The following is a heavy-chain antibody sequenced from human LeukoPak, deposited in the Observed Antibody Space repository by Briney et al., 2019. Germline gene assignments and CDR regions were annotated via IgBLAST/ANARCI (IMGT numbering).Heavy chain of an antibody. CDR3: AREDWYNWNSHFDY. D-gene: IGHD1-20*01. Sequence: PSETLSLTCTVSGGSISSYYWSWIRQPAGKGLEWIGRIYTSGSTNYNPSLKSRVTMSVDTSKNQFSLKLSSVTAADTAVYYCAREDWYNWNSHFDYWGQGTLVTVSS. CDR1: GGSISSYY. J-gene: IGHJ4*02. V-gene: IGHV4-4*07. CDR2: IYTSGST.